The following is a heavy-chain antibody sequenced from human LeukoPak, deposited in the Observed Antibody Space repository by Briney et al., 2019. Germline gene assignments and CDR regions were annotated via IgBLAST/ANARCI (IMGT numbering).Heavy chain of an antibody. Sequence: SETLSLTCTVSGGSISSGDYYWSWIRQPPGKGLEWIGYIYYSGSTYYNPSLKSRVTISVDTSKNQFSLKLSSVTAADTAVYSCARISRFGLLVGEPSSGMDVWGQGTTVTVSS. CDR1: GGSISSGDYY. D-gene: IGHD3-10*01. V-gene: IGHV4-30-4*01. CDR3: ARISRFGLLVGEPSSGMDV. CDR2: IYYSGST. J-gene: IGHJ6*02.